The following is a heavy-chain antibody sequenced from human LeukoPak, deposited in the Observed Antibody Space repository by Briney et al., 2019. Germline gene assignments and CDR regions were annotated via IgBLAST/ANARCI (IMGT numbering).Heavy chain of an antibody. J-gene: IGHJ4*02. CDR1: GFTFSDYS. Sequence: GGSLRLSCAASGFTFSDYSMNWVRQAPGQGLDWVSSTSSRSAYISYADSVKGRFTISRDNAKNSLYLEMNSLRAEDTAVYFCVRDRSGSYPYYFDFWGQGTLVTVSS. D-gene: IGHD1-26*01. CDR3: VRDRSGSYPYYFDF. V-gene: IGHV3-21*01. CDR2: TSSRSAYI.